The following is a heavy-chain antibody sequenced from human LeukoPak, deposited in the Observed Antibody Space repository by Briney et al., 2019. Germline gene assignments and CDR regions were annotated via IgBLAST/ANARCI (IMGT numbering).Heavy chain of an antibody. V-gene: IGHV1-2*02. CDR3: VRQVSDY. Sequence: ASVTVSCTASGYTFTDYYIHWVRQAPGQGLEWMGWINCNSGGTNYAQKFQDRVTMTRDTSISTAYMELSRLRSDDTAIYFCVRQVSDYWGQGTLVIVSS. CDR2: INCNSGGT. J-gene: IGHJ4*02. CDR1: GYTFTDYY. D-gene: IGHD1-14*01.